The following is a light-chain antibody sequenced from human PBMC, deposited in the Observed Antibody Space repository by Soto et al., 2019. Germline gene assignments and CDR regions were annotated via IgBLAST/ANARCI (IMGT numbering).Light chain of an antibody. Sequence: QSALTQPPSASGSPGQSVTISCTGTSSDGGGYNYVSWYQQHPGKAPKLMIYEVSKRPSGVPDRFSGSKSGNTASLTVSGLQAEDEADYYCSSYAGNKNVFGTGTKLTVL. CDR1: SSDGGGYNY. CDR3: SSYAGNKNV. V-gene: IGLV2-8*01. CDR2: EVS. J-gene: IGLJ1*01.